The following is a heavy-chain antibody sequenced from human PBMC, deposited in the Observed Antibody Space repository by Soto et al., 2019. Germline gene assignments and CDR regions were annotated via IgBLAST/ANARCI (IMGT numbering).Heavy chain of an antibody. CDR2: IIPIFGTA. CDR1: GGTFSSYA. J-gene: IGHJ6*02. Sequence: SVKVSCKASGGTFSSYAISWVRQAPGQGLEWMGGIIPIFGTANYAQKFQGRVTITADKYTSTAYMELSSLRSEDTAVYYCATYSGWYEDYYYYYGMDVWGQGTTVTVSS. CDR3: ATYSGWYEDYYYYYGMDV. D-gene: IGHD6-19*01. V-gene: IGHV1-69*06.